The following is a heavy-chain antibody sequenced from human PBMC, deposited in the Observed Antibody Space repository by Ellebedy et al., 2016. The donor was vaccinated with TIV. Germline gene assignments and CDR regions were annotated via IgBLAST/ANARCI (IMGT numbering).Heavy chain of an antibody. CDR2: ISRGVST. V-gene: IGHV3-66*01. CDR3: ASEPFNDVDLNVWGVLEL. D-gene: IGHD2-8*01. J-gene: IGHJ3*01. CDR1: AFPVSTSY. Sequence: GESLMISCPASAFPVSTSYMRWVRQVPGKGLEWVSVISRGVSTYHADSLKGRLHISRDTSKNTLLLQLNSLRAEDTAIYYCASEPFNDVDLNVWGVLELWGRGTTVTVSS.